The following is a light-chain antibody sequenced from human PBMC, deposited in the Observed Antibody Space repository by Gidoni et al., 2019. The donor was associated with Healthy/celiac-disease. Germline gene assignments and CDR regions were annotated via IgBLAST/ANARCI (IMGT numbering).Light chain of an antibody. J-gene: IGLJ2*01. V-gene: IGLV3-21*02. Sequence: SYVLTQPPSVSAAPGPTARITCGGNNIGSNSEHGYKQKPRQAPALVIYDDSDRPSGIPVRFAGSNSGNTATLSISRVEAGDESDYYWQVWDSSSDHVVFGGGTKVTVL. CDR3: QVWDSSSDHVV. CDR1: NIGSNS. CDR2: DDS.